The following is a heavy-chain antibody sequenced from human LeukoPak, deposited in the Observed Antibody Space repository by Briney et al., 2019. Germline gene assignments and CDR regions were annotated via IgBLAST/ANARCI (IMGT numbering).Heavy chain of an antibody. CDR3: ARLVGTSFDY. J-gene: IGHJ4*02. D-gene: IGHD1-26*01. Sequence: GGSLRLSCAASGFTVSSNYKSWVRRAPGEGLEWVSVIYSGGSTYYADSVKSRFTISRDNSNNTLYLQMTSLRAEDTAVYYCARLVGTSFDYWGQGTLVTVSS. CDR2: IYSGGST. V-gene: IGHV3-53*01. CDR1: GFTVSSNY.